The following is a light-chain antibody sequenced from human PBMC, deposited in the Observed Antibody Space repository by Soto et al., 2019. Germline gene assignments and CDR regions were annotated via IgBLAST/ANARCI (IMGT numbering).Light chain of an antibody. Sequence: DMVLTQSPGTLSLSPGERASLSGRASRSFASSYLAWYQQKPGQAPRLLIYAASKRATGIPDMFSGSGSGTDFTLTINRLDPEDSAVYYCQEYGSSPPYTFGQGTKLQIK. CDR3: QEYGSSPPYT. CDR2: AAS. CDR1: RSFASSY. V-gene: IGKV3-20*01. J-gene: IGKJ2*01.